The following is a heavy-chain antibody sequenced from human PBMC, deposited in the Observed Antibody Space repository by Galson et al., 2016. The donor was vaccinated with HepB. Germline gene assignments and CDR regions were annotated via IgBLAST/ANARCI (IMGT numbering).Heavy chain of an antibody. CDR3: ARGIRGPDY. CDR1: GFSFSHSA. J-gene: IGHJ4*02. Sequence: SLRLSCAASGFSFSHSALTWVRQAPGKGPEWVSGISAGGEVTYDSDSLKGRFTISRDNSKNTLYLQMNSLRVEDTALYYCARGIRGPDYWGPGTLVTVSS. CDR2: ISAGGEVT. D-gene: IGHD3-10*01. V-gene: IGHV3-23*01.